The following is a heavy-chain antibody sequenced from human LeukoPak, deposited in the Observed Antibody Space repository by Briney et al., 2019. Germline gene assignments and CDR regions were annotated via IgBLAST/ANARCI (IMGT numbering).Heavy chain of an antibody. V-gene: IGHV3-74*01. J-gene: IGHJ3*02. CDR1: GFIFSDSW. CDR2: LTPDGGRT. Sequence: GSLRLSCAASGFIFSDSWMHWVRQAPGKGPVWVSRLTPDGGRTDYADSVKGRFTISRDNAKNTLYLQMNNLRADDTAVYYCSRGRHNAFDILGQGTMVTVSS. CDR3: SRGRHNAFDI. D-gene: IGHD6-6*01.